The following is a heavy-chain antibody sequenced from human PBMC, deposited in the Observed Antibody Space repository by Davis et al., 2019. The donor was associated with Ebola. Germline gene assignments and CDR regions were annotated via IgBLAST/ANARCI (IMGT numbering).Heavy chain of an antibody. J-gene: IGHJ4*02. Sequence: MPGGSLRLSCTVSGGSISTFNHYWGWIRQSPGKGLEWIANIYYSGTTYYSPSLKSRVNISVDTSKNQFSLRLMSVTAADTAMYYCVCVGFCSGGGCYLIDYWGLGTLVTVSS. CDR3: VCVGFCSGGGCYLIDY. D-gene: IGHD2-15*01. CDR2: IYYSGTT. CDR1: GGSISTFNHY. V-gene: IGHV4-39*01.